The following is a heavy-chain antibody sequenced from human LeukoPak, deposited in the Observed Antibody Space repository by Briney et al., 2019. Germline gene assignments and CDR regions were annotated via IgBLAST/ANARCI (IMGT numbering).Heavy chain of an antibody. J-gene: IGHJ6*02. CDR2: MNPNSGNT. Sequence: ASVKACCKASGHPFTSYDINWVTQATGHGLEWMGWMNPNSGNTGYAQKLQRRVTMTRNTSISTAYMELSSLRSEDTAVYYCARGGELRFLEWLLYRPYYYYGMDVWGQATTVTVSS. V-gene: IGHV1-8*01. CDR1: GHPFTSYD. D-gene: IGHD3-3*01. CDR3: ARGGELRFLEWLLYRPYYYYGMDV.